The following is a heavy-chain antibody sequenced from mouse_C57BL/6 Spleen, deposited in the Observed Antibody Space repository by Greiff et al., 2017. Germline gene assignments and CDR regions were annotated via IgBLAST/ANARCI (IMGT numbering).Heavy chain of an antibody. CDR2: INYDGSST. D-gene: IGHD2-2*01. J-gene: IGHJ4*01. V-gene: IGHV5-16*01. CDR3: ARDNGYGAMDY. CDR1: GFTFSDYY. Sequence: EVHLVESEGGLVQPGSSMKLSCTASGFTFSDYYMAWVRQVPEKGLEWVANINYDGSSTYYLDSLKSRFIISRDNAKNILYLQMSSLKSADTATYYCARDNGYGAMDYWGQGTSVTGSS.